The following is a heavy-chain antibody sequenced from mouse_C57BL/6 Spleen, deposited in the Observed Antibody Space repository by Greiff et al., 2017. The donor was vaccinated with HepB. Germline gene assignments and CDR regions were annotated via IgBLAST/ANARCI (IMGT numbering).Heavy chain of an antibody. CDR1: GYSITSGYY. CDR2: ISYDGSN. Sequence: EVQLQQSGPGLVKPSQSLSLTCSVTGYSITSGYYWNWIRQFPGNKLEWMGYISYDGSNNYNPSLKNRISITRDTSKNQFFLKLNSVTTEDTATYYCARDHDGYYGFAYWGQGTLVTVSA. CDR3: ARDHDGYYGFAY. D-gene: IGHD2-3*01. V-gene: IGHV3-6*01. J-gene: IGHJ3*01.